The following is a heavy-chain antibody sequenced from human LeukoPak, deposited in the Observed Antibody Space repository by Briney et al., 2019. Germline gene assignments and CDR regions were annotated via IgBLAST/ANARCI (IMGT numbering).Heavy chain of an antibody. J-gene: IGHJ4*02. CDR2: INTNTGNP. CDR1: GYTFTSYA. V-gene: IGHV7-4-1*02. CDR3: ARDPQSYSSSWPLDY. D-gene: IGHD6-13*01. Sequence: ASVNVSCTASGYTFTSYAMNWVRQAPGQGLEWMGWINTNTGNPTYAQAFTGRFVFSLDTSVSTAYLQISSLKAEDTAVYYCARDPQSYSSSWPLDYWGQGTLVTVSS.